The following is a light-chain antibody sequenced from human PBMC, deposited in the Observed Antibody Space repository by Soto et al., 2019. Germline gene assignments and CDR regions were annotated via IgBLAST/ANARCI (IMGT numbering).Light chain of an antibody. J-gene: IGKJ1*01. V-gene: IGKV3-11*01. CDR1: QSVRTY. CDR2: DAY. CDR3: VQRSTWPWT. Sequence: EIVLTQSPGTLSLSPGERATLSCRASQSVRTYLAWYQQKPGQALRLLIYDAYKRATGIPARFSGSGSGTDFTLTISNLEPEDFAVYHCVQRSTWPWTCGQGSKVEIK.